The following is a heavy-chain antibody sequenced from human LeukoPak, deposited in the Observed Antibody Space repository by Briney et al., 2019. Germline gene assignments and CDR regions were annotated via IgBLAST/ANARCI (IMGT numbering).Heavy chain of an antibody. D-gene: IGHD5-18*01. CDR1: GGSISSYY. V-gene: IGHV4-59*08. J-gene: IGHJ4*02. CDR2: IYYSGST. Sequence: PSETLSLTCTVSGGSISSYYWSWIRQPPGKGLEWIWYIYYSGSTNYNPSLKSRVTISVDTSKNQFSLKLSSVTAAGTAVYYCARGLVDTAMVTFFDYWGQGTLVTVSS. CDR3: ARGLVDTAMVTFFDY.